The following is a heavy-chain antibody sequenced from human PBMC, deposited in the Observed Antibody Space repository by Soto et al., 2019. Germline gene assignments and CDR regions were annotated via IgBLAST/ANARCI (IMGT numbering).Heavy chain of an antibody. D-gene: IGHD5-12*01. V-gene: IGHV4-61*01. CDR1: GGSVSSGSYY. J-gene: IGHJ6*02. CDR2: IYYSGST. Sequence: QVQLQESGPGLVKPSETLSLTCTVSGGSVSSGSYYWSWIRQPPGKGLEWIGYIYYSGSTNYNPSLKSRVTISVATSKNQFSLKLSSVTAADTAVYYCARWQGYYYYGMDVWGQGTTVTVSS. CDR3: ARWQGYYYYGMDV.